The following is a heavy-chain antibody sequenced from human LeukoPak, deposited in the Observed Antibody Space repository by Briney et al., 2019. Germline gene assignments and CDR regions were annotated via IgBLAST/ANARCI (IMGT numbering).Heavy chain of an antibody. Sequence: GGSLRLSCAASGLTFRIYGMNWVRQAPGKGPEWVSYIAHDSTTIYYADSVRGRFTMSRDNARNSLFLQMNSLRPEDTAMYYCARATRNGYDYWGPGTLVTVSS. J-gene: IGHJ4*02. V-gene: IGHV3-48*04. D-gene: IGHD5-24*01. CDR3: ARATRNGYDY. CDR1: GLTFRIYG. CDR2: IAHDSTTI.